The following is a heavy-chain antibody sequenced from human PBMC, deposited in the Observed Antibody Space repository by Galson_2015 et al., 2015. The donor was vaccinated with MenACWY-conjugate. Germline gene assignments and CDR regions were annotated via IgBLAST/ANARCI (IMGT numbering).Heavy chain of an antibody. V-gene: IGHV4-30-4*08. CDR2: VSSRGRA. J-gene: IGHJ6*03. D-gene: IGHD3-10*01. CDR1: TDSPTNGFFY. CDR3: VRGRYPSGNYQGGYYYMDV. Sequence: TLSLTCNVSTDSPTNGFFYWTWIRQRPGQGLEWIGHVSSRGRAVSHPSLESRVDMSLDASNKQFSLGLTSVTAADTAVYYCVRGRYPSGNYQGGYYYMDVWAKGPRSSSP.